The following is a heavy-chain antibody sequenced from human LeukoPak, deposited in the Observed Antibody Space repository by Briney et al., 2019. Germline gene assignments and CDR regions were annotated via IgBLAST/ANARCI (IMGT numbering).Heavy chain of an antibody. Sequence: ASVKASCKASGYTFTSYGISWVRQAPGQGLEWMGWISAYNGNTNYAQKLQGRVTMTTDTSTSTAYMELRSLRSDDTAVYYCARVPPYDILTGYPDYWGQGTLVTVSS. CDR3: ARVPPYDILTGYPDY. J-gene: IGHJ4*02. V-gene: IGHV1-18*01. CDR1: GYTFTSYG. CDR2: ISAYNGNT. D-gene: IGHD3-9*01.